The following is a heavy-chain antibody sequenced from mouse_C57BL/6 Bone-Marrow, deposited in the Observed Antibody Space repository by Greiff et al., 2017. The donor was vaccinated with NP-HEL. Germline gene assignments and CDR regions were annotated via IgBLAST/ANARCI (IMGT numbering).Heavy chain of an antibody. J-gene: IGHJ3*01. CDR3: ANMVTTAY. V-gene: IGHV3-6*01. D-gene: IGHD2-2*01. CDR1: GYSFTSGYY. CDR2: ISYDGST. Sequence: EVQRLEPGPGLVKPSQSLSLTCSVTGYSFTSGYYWYWIRQVPGNKLSWMGYISYDGSTNYNPSLNNRITITRATSKNPFCLKLNTLTTEDTATYYCANMVTTAYWGKGTLVTVSA.